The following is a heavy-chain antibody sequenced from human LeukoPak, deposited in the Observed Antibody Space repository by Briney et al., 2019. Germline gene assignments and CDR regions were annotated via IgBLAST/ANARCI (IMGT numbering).Heavy chain of an antibody. V-gene: IGHV1-2*06. CDR2: INPNGGGT. CDR1: GYTFTGYY. Sequence: ASVKVSCKASGYTFTGYYMHWVRQAPGQGLEWMGRINPNGGGTNYAQKFQGRVTMTRDTSISTAYMELSRLRSDDTAVYYCTRDRGYDYFFDYWGQGTLVTVSS. J-gene: IGHJ4*02. D-gene: IGHD5-12*01. CDR3: TRDRGYDYFFDY.